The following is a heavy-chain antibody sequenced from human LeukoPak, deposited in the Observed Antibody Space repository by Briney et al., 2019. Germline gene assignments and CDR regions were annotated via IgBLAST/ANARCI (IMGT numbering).Heavy chain of an antibody. CDR1: GFTFSSYA. D-gene: IGHD1-26*01. CDR3: ARDVSGSYLNFDY. V-gene: IGHV3-30-3*01. J-gene: IGHJ4*02. CDR2: ISYDGSNK. Sequence: GGSLRLSCAASGFTFSSYAMHWVRQAPGKGLEWVAVISYDGSNKYYADSVKGRFTISRDNAKNSLYLQMNSLRAEDAAVYYCARDVSGSYLNFDYWGQGTLVTVSS.